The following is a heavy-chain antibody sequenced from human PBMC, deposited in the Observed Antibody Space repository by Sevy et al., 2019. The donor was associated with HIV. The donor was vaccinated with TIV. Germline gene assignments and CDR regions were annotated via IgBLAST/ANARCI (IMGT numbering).Heavy chain of an antibody. CDR3: VREGLGGFSDSLDC. V-gene: IGHV3-7*01. CDR2: MNQDGTER. CDR1: GFSFSTYW. J-gene: IGHJ4*02. Sequence: GGSLRLSCAASGFSFSTYWMTWVRQAPGKGLEWVATMNQDGTERDYVDSVKGRFTISRDNTKTSLFLQMNSLSAEDTGVYDCVREGLGGFSDSLDCWGQGTLVTVSS. D-gene: IGHD3-16*01.